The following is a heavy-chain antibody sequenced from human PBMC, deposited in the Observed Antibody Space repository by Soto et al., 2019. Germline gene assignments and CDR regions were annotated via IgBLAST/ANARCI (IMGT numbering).Heavy chain of an antibody. CDR1: GGSISSYY. CDR3: ARQGGKYSYYYYYYMDV. V-gene: IGHV4-59*08. J-gene: IGHJ6*03. CDR2: IYYSGST. Sequence: SETLSLTCTVSGGSISSYYWSWIRQPPGKGLEWIGYIYYSGSTNYNPSLKSRVTISVDTSKNQFSLKLSSVTAADTAGYYCARQGGKYSYYYYYYMDVWGKGTTVTVSS. D-gene: IGHD3-16*01.